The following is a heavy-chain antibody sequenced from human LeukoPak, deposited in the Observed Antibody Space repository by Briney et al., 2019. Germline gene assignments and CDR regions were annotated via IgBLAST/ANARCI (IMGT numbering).Heavy chain of an antibody. Sequence: SETLSLTCTVSGGSISSSSYYWGWIRQPPGKGLEWIGSIYYSGSTYYNPSLKSRVTISVDTSKNQFSLKLSSVTAADTAVYYCASYSSGWTWFDYWGQGTLVTVSS. CDR1: GGSISSSSYY. CDR2: IYYSGST. V-gene: IGHV4-39*01. J-gene: IGHJ4*01. D-gene: IGHD6-19*01. CDR3: ASYSSGWTWFDY.